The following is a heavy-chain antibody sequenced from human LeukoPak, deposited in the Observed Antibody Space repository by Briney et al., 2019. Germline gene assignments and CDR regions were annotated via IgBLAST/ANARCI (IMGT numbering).Heavy chain of an antibody. CDR2: IYCSGST. J-gene: IGHJ5*02. D-gene: IGHD3-22*01. CDR3: ARLGTGYDSSGYSIGWFDP. V-gene: IGHV4-39*01. Sequence: AETLSLTCTVSGCSISISTYYWGWIRQPPGKGLEWVVNIYCSGSTYYNPSLKSRVTISVDTSKNQFSLRLSSVTAADTAVYYCARLGTGYDSSGYSIGWFDPWGQGTLVTVSS. CDR1: GCSISISTYY.